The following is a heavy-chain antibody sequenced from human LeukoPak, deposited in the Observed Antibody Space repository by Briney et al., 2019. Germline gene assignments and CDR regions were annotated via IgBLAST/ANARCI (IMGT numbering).Heavy chain of an antibody. CDR2: IKQDGSEK. CDR3: ARLPGYYYYMDV. CDR1: GFTLSSYS. Sequence: GGSLRLSCAASGFTLSSYSMNWVRQAPGKGLEWVANIKQDGSEKYYVDSVEGRFTISRDNAKNSLYLQMNSLRAEDTAVYYRARLPGYYYYMDVWGKGTTVTVSS. V-gene: IGHV3-7*01. J-gene: IGHJ6*03.